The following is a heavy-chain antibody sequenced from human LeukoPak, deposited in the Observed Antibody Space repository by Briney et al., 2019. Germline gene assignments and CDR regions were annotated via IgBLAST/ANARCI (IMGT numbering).Heavy chain of an antibody. CDR2: INSDGSST. CDR3: ARVISGTTRDYDYYYGMDV. Sequence: PGGSLRLSCEASGFTFSRYWMHWVRQAPGKGLVWVSRINSDGSSTSYADSVKGRCTISRDNAKNALYLQMNSLRAEDTAVYYYARVISGTTRDYDYYYGMDVWGQGTTVTVSS. J-gene: IGHJ6*02. CDR1: GFTFSRYW. D-gene: IGHD1-7*01. V-gene: IGHV3-74*01.